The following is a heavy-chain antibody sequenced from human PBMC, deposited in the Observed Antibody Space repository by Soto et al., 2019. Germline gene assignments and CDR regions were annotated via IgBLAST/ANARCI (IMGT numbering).Heavy chain of an antibody. D-gene: IGHD3-16*02. J-gene: IGHJ3*02. V-gene: IGHV1-3*01. CDR3: ARGYDFVWGSYRSDAFDI. CDR2: LNAGNSNR. CDR1: GYTFTNNA. Sequence: ASVKVSCKASGYTFTNNAIYWVRQAPGQRLEWLGWLNAGNSNREYSQKFQGRIIMTKDTSASTAYMELSSLISEDTAVYYCARGYDFVWGSYRSDAFDIWGQ.